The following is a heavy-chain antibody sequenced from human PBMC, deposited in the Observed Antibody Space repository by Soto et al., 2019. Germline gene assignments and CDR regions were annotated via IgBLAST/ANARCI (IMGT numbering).Heavy chain of an antibody. CDR1: GGSISSYY. CDR2: IYYSGST. J-gene: IGHJ3*02. V-gene: IGHV4-59*01. D-gene: IGHD3-10*01. Sequence: PSETLSLTYTVSGGSISSYYWSWIRQPPGKGLEWIGYIYYSGSTNYNPSLKSRVTISVDTSKNQFSLKLSSVTAADTAVYYCARVWGGAFDIWGQGTMVTVS. CDR3: ARVWGGAFDI.